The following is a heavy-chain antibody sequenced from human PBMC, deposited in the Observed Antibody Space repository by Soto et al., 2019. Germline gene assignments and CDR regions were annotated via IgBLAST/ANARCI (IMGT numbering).Heavy chain of an antibody. D-gene: IGHD4-17*01. V-gene: IGHV5-51*01. CDR1: GYSFTSYW. Sequence: PGESLKISCKGSGYSFTSYWIGWVRQMPGKGLEWMGIIYPGDSDTRYSPSFQGQVTISADKSISTAYLQWSSLKASDTAMYYCARQYVATVTIFRGTSFEYWGQGTLVTVSS. J-gene: IGHJ4*02. CDR3: ARQYVATVTIFRGTSFEY. CDR2: IYPGDSDT.